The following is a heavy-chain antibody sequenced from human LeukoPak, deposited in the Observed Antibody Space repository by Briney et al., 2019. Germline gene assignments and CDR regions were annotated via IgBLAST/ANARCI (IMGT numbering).Heavy chain of an antibody. CDR1: GYTFTGYY. Sequence: ASVKVSCKASGYTFTGYYMHWVRQAPGQGLEWMGWINPNSGGTNYAQKFQGRVTMTRDTSISTAYMELSRLRSDDTAVYYCAKEATKYDSSGYSRERGPIYYWGQGTLVTVSS. CDR2: INPNSGGT. D-gene: IGHD3-22*01. CDR3: AKEATKYDSSGYSRERGPIYY. J-gene: IGHJ4*02. V-gene: IGHV1-2*02.